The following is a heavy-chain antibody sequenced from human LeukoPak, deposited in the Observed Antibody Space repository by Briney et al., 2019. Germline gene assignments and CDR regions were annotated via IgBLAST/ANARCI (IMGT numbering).Heavy chain of an antibody. CDR1: GGTSSSYA. J-gene: IGHJ4*02. CDR3: ARDNGDYYFDY. CDR2: IIPIFGTA. Sequence: SVKVSXMASGGTSSSYAISWMRQAPGQGLEWIGGIIPIFGTANYAQKFQGRVTITADESTSTAYMELSSLRSEDTAVYYCARDNGDYYFDYWGQGTLVTVSS. V-gene: IGHV1-69*13. D-gene: IGHD4-17*01.